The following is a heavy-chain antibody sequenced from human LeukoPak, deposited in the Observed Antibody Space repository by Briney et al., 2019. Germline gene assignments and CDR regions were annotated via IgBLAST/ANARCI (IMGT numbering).Heavy chain of an antibody. CDR3: TRTHDNWFDP. Sequence: GSLRLSCTASGFTFGDYAMSWVRQAPGKGLEWVGFIRSKAYGGTTEYAASVKGRFTISRDDSKSIAYLQMNSLKTEDTGVYYCTRTHDNWFDPWGQGTLVTVSS. J-gene: IGHJ5*02. CDR2: IRSKAYGGTT. V-gene: IGHV3-49*04. CDR1: GFTFGDYA.